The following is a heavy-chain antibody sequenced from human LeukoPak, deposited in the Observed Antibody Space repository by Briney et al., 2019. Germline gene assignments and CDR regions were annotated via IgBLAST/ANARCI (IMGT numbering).Heavy chain of an antibody. V-gene: IGHV3-21*01. D-gene: IGHD3-10*01. J-gene: IGHJ4*02. CDR3: AREPSRSGSYY. Sequence: GGSLRLSCAASGFTFSSYSMNWVRQAPGKGLEWVSSISSSSSYIHYADSVKGRFTISRDNAKNSLYLQMNSLRAEDTAVYYCAREPSRSGSYYWGQGTLVTVSS. CDR2: ISSSSSYI. CDR1: GFTFSSYS.